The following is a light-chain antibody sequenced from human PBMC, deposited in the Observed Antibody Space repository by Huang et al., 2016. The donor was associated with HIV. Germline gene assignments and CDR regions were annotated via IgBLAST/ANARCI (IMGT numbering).Light chain of an antibody. V-gene: IGKV3-15*01. Sequence: EILLTQSPAALSVSPGERATLACRASQRVSGSFAWYQQKPGQAPRLLIYGASARATGVPARFSGSGSGTEFTLTISSLQSEDFAVYYCQQYNNFYTFGPGTRVDIK. CDR3: QQYNNFYT. CDR1: QRVSGS. CDR2: GAS. J-gene: IGKJ3*01.